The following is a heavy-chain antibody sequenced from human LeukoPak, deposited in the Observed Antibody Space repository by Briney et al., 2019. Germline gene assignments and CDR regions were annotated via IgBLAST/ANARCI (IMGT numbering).Heavy chain of an antibody. V-gene: IGHV1-8*01. J-gene: IGHJ6*02. CDR2: MNPNSGNT. CDR3: ARGPTSGWYGLPLYYHYGMDV. Sequence: ASVKVSCKASGYTFTSYDINWVRQATGQGLEWMGWMNPNSGNTGYAQKFQGRVTMTRNTSISTAYMELSSLRSEDTAVYYCARGPTSGWYGLPLYYHYGMDVWGQGTTVTVSS. D-gene: IGHD6-19*01. CDR1: GYTFTSYD.